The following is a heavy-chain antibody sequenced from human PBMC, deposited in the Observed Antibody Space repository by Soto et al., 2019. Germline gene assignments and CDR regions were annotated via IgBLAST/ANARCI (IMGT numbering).Heavy chain of an antibody. V-gene: IGHV3-15*01. Sequence: EVQLVESGGDLVKPGGSLRLSCVVSGFTFRNAWMSWVRQAPGRGLEWIGRIKPIADRGTPKDAAPMKGRYSWSRDDSKDTLFLHMDNLNTEDTGLYFCTKVYCATTSCFAPFDFWGQGTLVTVSS. CDR3: TKVYCATTSCFAPFDF. D-gene: IGHD2-2*01. CDR2: IKPIADRGTP. CDR1: GFTFRNAW. J-gene: IGHJ4*02.